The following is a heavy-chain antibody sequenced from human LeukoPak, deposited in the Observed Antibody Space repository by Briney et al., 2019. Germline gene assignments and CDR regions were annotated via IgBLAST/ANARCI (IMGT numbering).Heavy chain of an antibody. V-gene: IGHV3-30*02. CDR1: GFSFSTYG. CDR3: AKLEDYGDYGSFDF. CDR2: IRYDGSST. D-gene: IGHD4-17*01. Sequence: PGGSLRLSCTASGFSFSTYGLHWVRQAPGKGLEWVAIIRYDGSSTYYADSMKGRFTISRDNSKNTLYLQMNRLRAEDMAMYYCAKLEDYGDYGSFDFWGQGTMVTVSS. J-gene: IGHJ4*02.